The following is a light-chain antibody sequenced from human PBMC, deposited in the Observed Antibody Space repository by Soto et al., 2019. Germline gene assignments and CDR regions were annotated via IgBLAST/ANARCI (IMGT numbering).Light chain of an antibody. CDR3: QQYNSYYWT. Sequence: ELVLTHSPGTLSLSPGERAPLSCRASQSVSDSHVAWYQQKPGQAPRILIYDESWRVIGIPDRFSGSGWGTDLTLTISSLQPDDFATYYCQQYNSYYWTFGQGTKVDI. CDR1: QSVSDSH. CDR2: DES. V-gene: IGKV3-20*01. J-gene: IGKJ1*01.